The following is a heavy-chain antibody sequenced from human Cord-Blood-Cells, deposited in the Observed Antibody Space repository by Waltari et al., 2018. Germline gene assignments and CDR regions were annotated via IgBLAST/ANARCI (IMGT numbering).Heavy chain of an antibody. D-gene: IGHD6-13*01. Sequence: QVQLVESGGGVVQPGRSLRLSCAASGFTFSSYAMHWVRPAPGKGLEWVAVISYDGSNKYYADSVKGRFTISRDNSKNTLYLQMNSLRAEDTAVYYCARDGRGQQLVLGYFDLWGRGTLVTVSS. CDR1: GFTFSSYA. V-gene: IGHV3-30-3*01. CDR3: ARDGRGQQLVLGYFDL. J-gene: IGHJ2*01. CDR2: ISYDGSNK.